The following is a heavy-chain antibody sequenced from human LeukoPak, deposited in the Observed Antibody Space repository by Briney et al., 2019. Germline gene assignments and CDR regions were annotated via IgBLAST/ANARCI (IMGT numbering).Heavy chain of an antibody. CDR3: AKVWSQGDAFDI. Sequence: GGSLRLSCAASGVTFRSYAMSWVRQAPGKGLEWVSAISGSGGGTYYADSVKGRFTLSRDNSKNTLYLQMNSLRAEDTAVYYCAKVWSQGDAFDIWGQGTMVTVSS. V-gene: IGHV3-23*01. CDR2: ISGSGGGT. J-gene: IGHJ3*02. CDR1: GVTFRSYA. D-gene: IGHD3-3*01.